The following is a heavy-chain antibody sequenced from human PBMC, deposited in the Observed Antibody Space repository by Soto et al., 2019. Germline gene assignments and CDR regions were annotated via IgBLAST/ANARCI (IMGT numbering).Heavy chain of an antibody. Sequence: SETLSLTCAVSGYPISSGYYWGWIRQPPGKGLEWIGIIHHSGSTYYNPSLRSRITISVDTSKNQFSLKMPSVTAADTAVYYCARSSGYVPGGHWGQGMLVTVSS. V-gene: IGHV4-38-2*01. J-gene: IGHJ4*02. CDR3: ARSSGYVPGGH. CDR2: IHHSGST. CDR1: GYPISSGYY. D-gene: IGHD5-12*01.